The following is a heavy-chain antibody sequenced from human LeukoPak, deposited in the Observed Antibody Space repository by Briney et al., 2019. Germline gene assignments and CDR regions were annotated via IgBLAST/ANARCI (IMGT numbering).Heavy chain of an antibody. CDR2: VMVSRRT. CDR1: GYSINSGYY. V-gene: IGHV4-38-2*02. J-gene: IGHJ4*02. CDR3: ARGSGTYYDILTGYYPLEY. Sequence: SETLSLTCNVSGYSINSGYYWGWIRQPPGKGLEWIGSVMVSRRTYYNPSLKSRVTISVDTSKNQFSLKVNSVTAADTAVYYCARGSGTYYDILTGYYPLEYWGQGTLVTVSS. D-gene: IGHD3-9*01.